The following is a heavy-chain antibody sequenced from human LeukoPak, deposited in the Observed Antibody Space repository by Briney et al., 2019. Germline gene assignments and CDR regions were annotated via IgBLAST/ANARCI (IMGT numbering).Heavy chain of an antibody. CDR1: GDSISSDSYY. J-gene: IGHJ4*02. D-gene: IGHD4-17*01. Sequence: SETLSLTCTVSGDSISSDSYYWGWIRQPPGKGLEWIGRIYYSGSTYYNPSLKSRVTISVDTSKNQFSLKLSSVTAADTAVYYCARQMTTVTTRPGTFDYWGQGTLVTVSS. CDR3: ARQMTTVTTRPGTFDY. CDR2: IYYSGST. V-gene: IGHV4-39*01.